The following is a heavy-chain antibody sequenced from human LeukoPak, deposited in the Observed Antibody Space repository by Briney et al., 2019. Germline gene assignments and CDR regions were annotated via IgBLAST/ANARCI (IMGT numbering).Heavy chain of an antibody. CDR1: GYTFTSYG. Sequence: ASVKVSCKASGYTFTSYGISWVRQAPGQGLEWMGWINPNSGGTNYAQKFQGRVTMTRDTSISTAYMELSRLRSDDTAVYYCARDRDYGDYYNSFDYWGQGTLVTVSS. CDR2: INPNSGGT. CDR3: ARDRDYGDYYNSFDY. D-gene: IGHD4-17*01. J-gene: IGHJ4*02. V-gene: IGHV1-2*02.